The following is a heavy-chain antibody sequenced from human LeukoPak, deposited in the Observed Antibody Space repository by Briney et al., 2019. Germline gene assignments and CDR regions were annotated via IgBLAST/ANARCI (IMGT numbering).Heavy chain of an antibody. J-gene: IGHJ4*02. Sequence: SDTLSLTCTVSGGSISSGSYYWSWIRQPAGKGLEWNGRIYTSGSTNYNPSLKSRVTISVDTSKNQFSLKLSSVTAADTAVYYCASRVIFGVVIRDYWGRGTLVTVSS. CDR1: GGSISSGSYY. D-gene: IGHD3-3*01. CDR2: IYTSGST. CDR3: ASRVIFGVVIRDY. V-gene: IGHV4-61*02.